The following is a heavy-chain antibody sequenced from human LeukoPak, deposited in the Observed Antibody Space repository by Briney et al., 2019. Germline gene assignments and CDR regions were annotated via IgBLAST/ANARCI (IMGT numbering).Heavy chain of an antibody. CDR1: GYTFTSYD. Sequence: ASVKVSCKASGYTFTSYDINWVRQATGQGLEWMGWMNPNSGNTGYAQKFQGRVTITRNTSISTAYMELSSLRSEDTALYYCARDLPGIAVVSPHDYWGQGTLVTVSS. CDR2: MNPNSGNT. J-gene: IGHJ4*02. CDR3: ARDLPGIAVVSPHDY. D-gene: IGHD6-19*01. V-gene: IGHV1-8*01.